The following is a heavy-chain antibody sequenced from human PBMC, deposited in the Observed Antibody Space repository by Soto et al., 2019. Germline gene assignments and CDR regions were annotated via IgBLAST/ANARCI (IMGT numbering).Heavy chain of an antibody. CDR2: INSDGSST. D-gene: IGHD3-10*01. CDR3: VRFYNHYYYYYYMDV. J-gene: IGHJ6*03. CDR1: GFTFSSYW. V-gene: IGHV3-74*01. Sequence: GGSLRLSCAASGFTFSSYWMHWVRQAPGKGLVWVSRINSDGSSTSYADSVKGRFTISRDNAKNTLYLQMNSLRAEDTAVYYCVRFYNHYYYYYYMDVWGKGTTVTVSS.